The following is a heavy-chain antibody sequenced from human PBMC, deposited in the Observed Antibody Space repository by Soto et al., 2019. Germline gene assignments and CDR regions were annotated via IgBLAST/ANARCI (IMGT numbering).Heavy chain of an antibody. V-gene: IGHV3-33*01. CDR2: IWYDGSNK. D-gene: IGHD6-6*01. CDR3: ARDLTIAASYYGMDV. Sequence: QVQLVESGGGVVQPGRSLRLSCAASGFTFSSYGMHWVRQAPGKGLEWVAVIWYDGSNKYYADSVKGRFTISRDNSKNTVYRQMDSLRAEDTAVYYCARDLTIAASYYGMDVWGQGTTVTVSS. J-gene: IGHJ6*02. CDR1: GFTFSSYG.